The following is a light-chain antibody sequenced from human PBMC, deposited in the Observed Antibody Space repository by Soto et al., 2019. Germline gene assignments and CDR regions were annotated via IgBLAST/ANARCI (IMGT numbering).Light chain of an antibody. V-gene: IGKV4-1*01. CDR1: QSVLYSSNNKNY. CDR2: WAS. Sequence: DIVMTQSPDSLAVSLGERATLNCKSSQSVLYSSNNKNYLAWYQQKPGQPPKLLIYWASTRESGVPDRFSGSGSGTDFTLTISSLQSEDFALYYCHQYNWPDTFGQGTRLEIK. J-gene: IGKJ5*01. CDR3: HQYNWPDT.